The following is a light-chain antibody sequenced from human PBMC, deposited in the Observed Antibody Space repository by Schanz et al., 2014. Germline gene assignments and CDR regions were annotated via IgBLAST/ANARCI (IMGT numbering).Light chain of an antibody. Sequence: QSALTQPASVSGSPGQSITISCSGTDSDIGTYNYVSWYQRHPGKAPKLMIYDVSYRPSGVSDRFSGSKSGNTASLTISGLQAEDEADYYCSSYTTSSTLGVFGGGTKLTVL. CDR2: DVS. J-gene: IGLJ3*02. CDR1: DSDIGTYNY. V-gene: IGLV2-14*03. CDR3: SSYTTSSTLGV.